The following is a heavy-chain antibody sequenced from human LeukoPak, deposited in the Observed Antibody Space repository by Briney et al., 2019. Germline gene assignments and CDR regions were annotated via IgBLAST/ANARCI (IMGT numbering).Heavy chain of an antibody. V-gene: IGHV3-20*04. CDR1: GFILDDYG. J-gene: IGHJ6*03. Sequence: GGSLRLSCAASGFILDDYGMTWVRQVPGKGLEWVSGINWNGASRGYSDSVKGRFTISRDNGRNSLYLEMISLRVEDAALYYCARNPGATARYYYNYMDVWGKGTTVTVSS. CDR2: INWNGASR. D-gene: IGHD6-25*01. CDR3: ARNPGATARYYYNYMDV.